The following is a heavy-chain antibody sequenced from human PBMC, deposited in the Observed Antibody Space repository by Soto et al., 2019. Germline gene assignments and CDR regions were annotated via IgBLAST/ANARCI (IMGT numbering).Heavy chain of an antibody. J-gene: IGHJ6*02. CDR2: IYPGDSDT. V-gene: IGHV5-51*01. CDR1: GYSFTSYW. D-gene: IGHD1-26*01. Sequence: GESLKISCKGSGYSFTSYWIGWVRQMPGKGLEWMGIIYPGDSDTRYSPSFQGQVTISADKSISTAYLQWSSLKASDTAMYYCATHRKAVGYYYGMDVWGQGTTVTVSS. CDR3: ATHRKAVGYYYGMDV.